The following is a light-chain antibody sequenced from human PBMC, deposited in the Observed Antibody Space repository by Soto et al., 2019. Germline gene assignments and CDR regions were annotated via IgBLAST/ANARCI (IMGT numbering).Light chain of an antibody. CDR3: QQSYTSWWT. CDR1: QSISTH. V-gene: IGKV1-39*01. CDR2: AAS. J-gene: IGKJ1*01. Sequence: DILMTQSPSSLSASVGDRVSITCRASQSISTHLSWYQQKPGKAPKLLIYAASSLQSWVPSRFTGSGSGTDFTLTISSLQPEDFATYYCQQSYTSWWTFGQGTKVEIK.